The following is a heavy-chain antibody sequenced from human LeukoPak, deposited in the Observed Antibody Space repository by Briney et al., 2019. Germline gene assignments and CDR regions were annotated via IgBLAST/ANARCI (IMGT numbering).Heavy chain of an antibody. CDR1: GGSISSDY. V-gene: IGHV4-59*01. J-gene: IGHJ3*02. Sequence: SETLSLTCTVSGGSISSDYWSWIRQPPGKGLEWIGYIYYSGRTYYNPSLKSRITISVDTSKNQFSLKLSSVTAADTAVYYCAGLEMATITGSYAFDIWGQGTMVTVSS. CDR2: IYYSGRT. D-gene: IGHD5-24*01. CDR3: AGLEMATITGSYAFDI.